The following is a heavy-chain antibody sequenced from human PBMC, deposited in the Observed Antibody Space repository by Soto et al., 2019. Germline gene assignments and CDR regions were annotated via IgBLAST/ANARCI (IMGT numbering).Heavy chain of an antibody. V-gene: IGHV1-2*04. CDR1: GYTFTDYY. D-gene: IGHD4-17*01. CDR2: VNTNTGGT. CDR3: ARSNTPTVPMPYFDS. Sequence: QVQLVQSGAEAREPGASLKVSCKASGYTFTDYYVHWVRQAPGQGLEWMAWVNTNTGGTNYTRNFRDWVTVTRVTSISTAYMELNRLKSADTAVYYCARSNTPTVPMPYFDSWGQGTLVTVSS. J-gene: IGHJ4*02.